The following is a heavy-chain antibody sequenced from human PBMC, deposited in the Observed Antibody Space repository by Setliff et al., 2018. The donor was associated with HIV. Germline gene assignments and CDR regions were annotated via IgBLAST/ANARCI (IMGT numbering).Heavy chain of an antibody. CDR2: IKTYGSET. D-gene: IGHD2-21*01. V-gene: IGHV3-74*01. CDR1: GFTFSSDW. CDR3: VRDLARVIAH. Sequence: GGSLRLSCATSGFTFSSDWMHWVRQAPGKGLVWVARIKTYGSETSYADSVRGRFTISRDDAKNTVYLQMNSLRAEDTAVYYCVRDLARVIAHWGQGTLVTVSS. J-gene: IGHJ4*02.